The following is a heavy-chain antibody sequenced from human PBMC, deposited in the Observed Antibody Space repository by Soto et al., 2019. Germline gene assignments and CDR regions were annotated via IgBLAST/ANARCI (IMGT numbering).Heavy chain of an antibody. D-gene: IGHD1-26*01. J-gene: IGHJ6*02. V-gene: IGHV4-30-4*01. Sequence: QVQLQESGPGLVKPSQTLSLTCTVSGGSISSGDYYWSWIRQSPGTGLEWIGYIFYTGSTYYNPSLRSRLAISVDTSKNQFSLKLSSVTAADAAVYYCAREPLKWYGMDVWGQGTKVTVSS. CDR3: AREPLKWYGMDV. CDR2: IFYTGST. CDR1: GGSISSGDYY.